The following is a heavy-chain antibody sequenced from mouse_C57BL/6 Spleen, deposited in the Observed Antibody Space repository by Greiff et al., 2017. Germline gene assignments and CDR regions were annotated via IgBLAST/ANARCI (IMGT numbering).Heavy chain of an antibody. Sequence: QVHVKQPGAELVMPGASVKLSCTASGYTFTSYWMHWVKQRPGQGLEWIGEIDPSDSYTNYNQKFKGKSTLTVDQSSSTAYMQLSSLTSEDSAVYYCASATEFAYWGQGTLVTVSA. D-gene: IGHD1-1*01. J-gene: IGHJ3*01. V-gene: IGHV1-69*01. CDR3: ASATEFAY. CDR2: IDPSDSYT. CDR1: GYTFTSYW.